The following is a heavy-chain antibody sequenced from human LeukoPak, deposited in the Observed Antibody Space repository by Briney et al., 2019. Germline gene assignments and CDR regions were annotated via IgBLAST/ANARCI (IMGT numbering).Heavy chain of an antibody. CDR3: ARHGAEGEYYYYYYMDV. J-gene: IGHJ6*03. Sequence: PSETLSLTCAVSGGSISSYYWNWIRQPPGKGLEWIGYIYYSGSTNYNPSLKSRVTISKDTSKNQFSLKLSSVTAADTAVYYCARHGAEGEYYYYYYMDVWGKGTTVTVSS. CDR2: IYYSGST. D-gene: IGHD3-10*01. CDR1: GGSISSYY. V-gene: IGHV4-59*08.